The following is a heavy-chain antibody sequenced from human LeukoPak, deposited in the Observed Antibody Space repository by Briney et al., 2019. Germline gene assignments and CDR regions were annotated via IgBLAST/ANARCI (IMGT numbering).Heavy chain of an antibody. J-gene: IGHJ4*02. CDR1: GGSISSSSYY. Sequence: SETLSLTCTVSGGSISSSSYYWGWIRQPPGKGLEWIGSIYYSGSTYYSPSVKSRVTISVDTSKNQFSLKLRSVTAADTAVYYCTSVSKTVVPATIDYWGQGTQVTVSS. D-gene: IGHD2-15*01. CDR2: IYYSGST. CDR3: TSVSKTVVPATIDY. V-gene: IGHV4-39*01.